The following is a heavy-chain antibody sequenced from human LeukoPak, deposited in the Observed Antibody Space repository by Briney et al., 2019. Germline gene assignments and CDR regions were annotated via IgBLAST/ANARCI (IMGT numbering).Heavy chain of an antibody. V-gene: IGHV4-39*01. CDR2: IYYSGST. CDR3: ARHGYGGLDAFDI. J-gene: IGHJ3*02. D-gene: IGHD5-18*01. CDR1: GGSISSSSYY. Sequence: SETLSLTCTVSGGSISSSSYYWGWIRQPPGKGLEWIGSIYYSGSTYYNPSLKSRVTISVDTSKNQFSLKLSSVTAADTAVYYCARHGYGGLDAFDIWGQGTMVTVSS.